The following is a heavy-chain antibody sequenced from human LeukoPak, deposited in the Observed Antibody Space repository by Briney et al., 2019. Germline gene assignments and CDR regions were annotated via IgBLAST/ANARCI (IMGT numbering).Heavy chain of an antibody. D-gene: IGHD5-12*01. V-gene: IGHV1-8*02. CDR1: GYTFTSYY. CDR2: MNPNSGNT. CDR3: ARVEEATRSYDY. J-gene: IGHJ4*02. Sequence: ASVKVPCKASGYTFTSYYMHWVRQAPGQGLEWMGWMNPNSGNTGYAQKFQGRVTMTRNTSISTAYMELSRLRSDDTAVYYCARVEEATRSYDYWGQGTLVTVSS.